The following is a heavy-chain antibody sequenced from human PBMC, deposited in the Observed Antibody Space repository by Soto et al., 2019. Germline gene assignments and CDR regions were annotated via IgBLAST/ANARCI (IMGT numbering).Heavy chain of an antibody. CDR1: RFTFSSYS. CDR2: ISGSGSST. CDR3: ARDLEWFGDNWFDP. Sequence: EVQLVESGGGLVEPAGSLRLSCAASRFTFSSYSMNWFRQAPGKGLEWVSSISGSGSSTHYADSVKGRFTISRDNAKNSLFLQMSSLRVEDTAVYYCARDLEWFGDNWFDPWGQGTQVTVSS. V-gene: IGHV3-21*01. J-gene: IGHJ5*02. D-gene: IGHD3-10*01.